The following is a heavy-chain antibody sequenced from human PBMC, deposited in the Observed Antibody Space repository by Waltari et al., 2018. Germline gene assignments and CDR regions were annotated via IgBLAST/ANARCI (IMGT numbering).Heavy chain of an antibody. V-gene: IGHV2-70*04. CDR3: ALTPWFRELFYDY. D-gene: IGHD3-10*01. CDR1: GFSLSTSGMR. J-gene: IGHJ4*02. CDR2: IDWDDDK. Sequence: QVTLKESGPALVKPTQTLTLTCTFSGFSLSTSGMRVSWIRQPPGKALEWLARIDWDDDKFYSTSLKTRLTISKDTSKNQVVLTMTNMDPVDTATYYCALTPWFRELFYDYWGQGTLVTVSS.